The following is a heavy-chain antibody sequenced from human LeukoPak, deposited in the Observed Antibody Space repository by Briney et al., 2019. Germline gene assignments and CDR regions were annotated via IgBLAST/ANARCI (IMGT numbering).Heavy chain of an antibody. CDR3: ARELSLDGSGTSVGWFDP. J-gene: IGHJ5*02. CDR1: GGSVSSYY. D-gene: IGHD3-10*01. V-gene: IGHV4-4*07. CDR2: IYTSGST. Sequence: SETQSLTCTVSGGSVSSYYWSWIRQPAGKGLEWIGRIYTSGSTNYNPSLKSRVTMSVDTSKNQFSLKLSSVTAADTAVYYCARELSLDGSGTSVGWFDPWGQGTLVTVSS.